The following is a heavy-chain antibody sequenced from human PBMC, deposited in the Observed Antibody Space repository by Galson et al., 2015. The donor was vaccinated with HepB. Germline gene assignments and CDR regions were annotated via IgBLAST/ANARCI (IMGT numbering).Heavy chain of an antibody. J-gene: IGHJ4*02. D-gene: IGHD4-17*01. V-gene: IGHV1-18*01. CDR1: GYIFTSYG. CDR2: ISDYNGDT. CDR3: ARAYGDQSSPDF. Sequence: SVKVSCKASGYIFTSYGIMWVRQAPGQGLEWMGWISDYNGDTKEAQRFQGRGTMTTDRSTSTAYMELGTLTSADTAVYYCARAYGDQSSPDFWGQGTLVTVSS.